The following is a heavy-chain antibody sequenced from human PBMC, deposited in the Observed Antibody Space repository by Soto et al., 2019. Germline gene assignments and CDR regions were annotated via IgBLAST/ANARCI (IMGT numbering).Heavy chain of an antibody. CDR3: ARDGMTTGDT. D-gene: IGHD2-21*02. Sequence: SETLSLTCIVSGVSVRSYTWSWVRQPANKGLEWIGRVFSSVSATYNPSLKSRVSISMDTPENRISLKLDSVTAADAGVYFCARDGMTTGDTWGQGTLVTVSS. CDR2: VFSSVSA. V-gene: IGHV4-4*07. CDR1: GVSVRSYT. J-gene: IGHJ4*02.